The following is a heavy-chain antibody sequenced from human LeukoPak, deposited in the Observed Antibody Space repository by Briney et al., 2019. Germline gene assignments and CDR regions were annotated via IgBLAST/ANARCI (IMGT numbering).Heavy chain of an antibody. CDR2: ISAYNGNT. V-gene: IGHV1-18*01. Sequence: ASVKVSCKASGYTFTSYGISWVRQAPGQGLEWMGWISAYNGNTNYAQKLQGRVTMTTDTSTSTAYMELRSLRSDDTAVYYCARDDLRPPQYYYYYGMDVWGQGTTVTVSS. CDR1: GYTFTSYG. CDR3: ARDDLRPPQYYYYYGMDV. J-gene: IGHJ6*02.